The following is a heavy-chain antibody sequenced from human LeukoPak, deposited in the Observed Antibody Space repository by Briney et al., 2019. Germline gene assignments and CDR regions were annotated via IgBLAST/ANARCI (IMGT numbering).Heavy chain of an antibody. Sequence: SETLSLTCAVYGGSFSGYYWSWIRQPPGKGLEWIGEINHSGSTNYNPSLKSRVTISVDTSKNQFSLELSSVTAADTAVYYCARGLASSSWFKRRPATNWFDPWGQGTLVTVSS. CDR1: GGSFSGYY. CDR3: ARGLASSSWFKRRPATNWFDP. J-gene: IGHJ5*02. D-gene: IGHD6-13*01. V-gene: IGHV4-34*01. CDR2: INHSGST.